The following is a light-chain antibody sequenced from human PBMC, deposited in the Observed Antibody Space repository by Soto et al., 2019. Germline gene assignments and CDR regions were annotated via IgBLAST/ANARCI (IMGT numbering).Light chain of an antibody. CDR1: QGGSRN. CDR3: QQYNDWPFT. CDR2: GAS. Sequence: EIMIKAFPTNPVGFSRERSNLSLRGRQGGSRNLAWYQQKPGQASRLPIYGASTRAAGLPARFSGSGSGTEFTLTIDSLQSEDFAIYYCQQYNDWPFTFGPGTKMDI. J-gene: IGKJ3*01. V-gene: IGKV3-15*01.